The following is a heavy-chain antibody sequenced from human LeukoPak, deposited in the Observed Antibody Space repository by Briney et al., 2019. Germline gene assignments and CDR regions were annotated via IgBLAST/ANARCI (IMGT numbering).Heavy chain of an antibody. CDR2: INHRGSK. V-gene: IGHV4-34*01. CDR1: GGSISSYY. CDR3: ARGPQWLVYYYYYYMDV. D-gene: IGHD6-19*01. Sequence: PSETLSLTCTVPGGSISSYYWSGIRQPPRKGREWVGEINHRGSKNYNPSIKSRVTISVDTSKNQFSLKLSSVTAADTAVYYCARGPQWLVYYYYYYMDVWGKGTTVTVSS. J-gene: IGHJ6*03.